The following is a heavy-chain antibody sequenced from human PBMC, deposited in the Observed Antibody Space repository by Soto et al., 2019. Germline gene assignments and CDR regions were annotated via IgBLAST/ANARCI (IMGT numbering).Heavy chain of an antibody. Sequence: GSLRLSCAASGFTFGDSYMSWIRQAPGKGLEWISYITFSGNTVYYADSLKGRFTISRDNAKNSLYLQMNRLRAEDTAVYYCARVSWREKYGMDVWGQGTTATVSS. CDR1: GFTFGDSY. J-gene: IGHJ6*02. V-gene: IGHV3-11*01. CDR3: ARVSWREKYGMDV. CDR2: ITFSGNTV.